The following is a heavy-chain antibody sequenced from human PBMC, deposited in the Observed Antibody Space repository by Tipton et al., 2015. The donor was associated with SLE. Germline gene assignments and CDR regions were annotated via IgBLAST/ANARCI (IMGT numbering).Heavy chain of an antibody. J-gene: IGHJ6*02. D-gene: IGHD4-17*01. Sequence: TLSLTCAVYGRSFSGYYWSWIRQPPGKGLEWIGEINLGGSTTYNPSLNSRVTISVDTSKNQFSLKLNSVTAADTAIYYCARDIYGDNAKYYYGMDVWGQGTTVTVSS. CDR2: INLGGST. CDR1: GRSFSGYY. CDR3: ARDIYGDNAKYYYGMDV. V-gene: IGHV4-34*01.